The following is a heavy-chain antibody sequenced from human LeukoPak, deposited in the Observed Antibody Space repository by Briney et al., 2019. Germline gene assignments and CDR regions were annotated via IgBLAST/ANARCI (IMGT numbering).Heavy chain of an antibody. CDR2: ISGSGGST. V-gene: IGHV3-23*01. CDR3: AKDQPSVTLWFGEFPFDY. J-gene: IGHJ4*02. Sequence: PGGSLRLSCAASGFTFSSYAMSWVRQAPGKGLEWVSAISGSGGSTYYADSVKGRFTISRDNSKNTLYLQMNSLRAEDTAVYCCAKDQPSVTLWFGEFPFDYWGQGTLVTVSS. CDR1: GFTFSSYA. D-gene: IGHD3-10*01.